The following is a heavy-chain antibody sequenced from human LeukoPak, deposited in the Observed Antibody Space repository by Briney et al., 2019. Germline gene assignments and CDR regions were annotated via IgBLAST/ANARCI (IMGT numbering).Heavy chain of an antibody. CDR1: GFTFSSYS. CDR2: ISGTSYSI. D-gene: IGHD3-9*01. J-gene: IGHJ4*02. Sequence: PGGSLRLSCVASGFTFSSYSMNWFRQAPGKGLEWVSYISGTSYSIYYADSVKGRFTISRDNAKNSLYLQMNSLRDEDTAVYFCALDDDMFTDYPHGDYWGQGTLVTVSS. CDR3: ALDDDMFTDYPHGDY. V-gene: IGHV3-48*02.